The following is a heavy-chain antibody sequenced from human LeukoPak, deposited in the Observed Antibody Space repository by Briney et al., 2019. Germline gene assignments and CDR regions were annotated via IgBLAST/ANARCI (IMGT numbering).Heavy chain of an antibody. V-gene: IGHV1-69*04. CDR1: GGTFSSYA. Sequence: SVKVSCKASGGTFSSYAISWVRQAPGQGLEWMGRIIPILGIANYAQKFQGRVTITADKSTSTAYMELSSLRSEDTAVYYCARDHGDYYFDYWGQGTLVTVSS. CDR3: ARDHGDYYFDY. D-gene: IGHD4-17*01. J-gene: IGHJ4*02. CDR2: IIPILGIA.